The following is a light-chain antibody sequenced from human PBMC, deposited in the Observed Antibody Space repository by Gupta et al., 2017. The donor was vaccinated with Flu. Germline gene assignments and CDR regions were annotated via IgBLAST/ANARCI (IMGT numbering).Light chain of an antibody. J-gene: IGKJ1*01. CDR3: QQYKTYS. V-gene: IGKV1-5*03. Sequence: DIQMTQSPSTLYASVGDRVTITCRATQSIDSWLDWYQQRPGKAPKLLIYKASSLERGVPSRFSGSGSGTEFTLTISSLQPDDFATYYCQQYKTYSFGQGTKVEI. CDR2: KAS. CDR1: QSIDSW.